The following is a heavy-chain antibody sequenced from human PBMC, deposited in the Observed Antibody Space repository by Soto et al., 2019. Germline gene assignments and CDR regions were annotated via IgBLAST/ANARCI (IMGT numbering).Heavy chain of an antibody. CDR1: GYTFTGYY. D-gene: IGHD3-10*01. CDR3: ARDKVRYYGSGSYSWFDP. Sequence: QVQLVQSGAEVKKPGASVKVSCKASGYTFTGYYMHWVRQAPGQGLEWMGWINPNSGGTNYAQKIQGWVTMTRDTSISTAYMELSRLRSDDTAVYYCARDKVRYYGSGSYSWFDPWGQGTLVTVSS. J-gene: IGHJ5*02. CDR2: INPNSGGT. V-gene: IGHV1-2*04.